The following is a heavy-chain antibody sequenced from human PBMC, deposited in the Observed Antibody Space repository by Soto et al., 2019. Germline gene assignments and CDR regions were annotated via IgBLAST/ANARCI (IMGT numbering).Heavy chain of an antibody. J-gene: IGHJ6*02. Sequence: WASVKVSCKASGYTFTSYDINWLRQATGQGLEWMGWMNPNSGNTGYAQKFQGRVTMTRNTSINTAYMELSSLRSEDTAVYYCASGIAAAGTIYYYGMDVWGQGTTVTVSS. CDR3: ASGIAAAGTIYYYGMDV. D-gene: IGHD6-13*01. CDR2: MNPNSGNT. V-gene: IGHV1-8*01. CDR1: GYTFTSYD.